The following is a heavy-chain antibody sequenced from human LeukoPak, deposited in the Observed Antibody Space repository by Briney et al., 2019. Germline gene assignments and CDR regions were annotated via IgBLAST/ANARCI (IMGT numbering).Heavy chain of an antibody. CDR3: ARGVYSNYGENWFDP. CDR2: AHYTGST. V-gene: IGHV4-59*12. D-gene: IGHD4-11*01. CDR1: GGSINNYY. J-gene: IGHJ5*02. Sequence: SETLSLTCTVSGGSINNYYWSWIRQPPGKGLEWVGYAHYTGSTNYNPSLKSRVTISVDMSKNQFSLQLNSVTPEDTAVYYCARGVYSNYGENWFDPWGQGTLVTVSS.